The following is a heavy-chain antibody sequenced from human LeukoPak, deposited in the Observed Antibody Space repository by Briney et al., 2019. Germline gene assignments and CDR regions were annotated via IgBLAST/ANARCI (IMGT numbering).Heavy chain of an antibody. Sequence: SESLSLTCTVSGGSISSNGYYWGWIRQPPGKGLEWIGSFYYTGSTFYSPSLKSRVTISVDTSKNQFSLKLSSVTAADTAVYYCARRSGTYHAFDIWGQGTMVTVSS. V-gene: IGHV4-39*01. CDR1: GGSISSNGYY. J-gene: IGHJ3*02. CDR3: ARRSGTYHAFDI. D-gene: IGHD1-26*01. CDR2: FYYTGST.